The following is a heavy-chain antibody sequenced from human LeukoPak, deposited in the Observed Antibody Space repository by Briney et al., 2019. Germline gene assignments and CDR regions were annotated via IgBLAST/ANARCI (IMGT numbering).Heavy chain of an antibody. Sequence: GSVKVSCKASGYTFISYVMNGVRQATGQGREWMGWMNPNSANTDYVQRFQGGLTLTLDTSIGTAYMELSSLRSEDTAVYYCARERDTALDYWGQGTLVTISS. D-gene: IGHD5-18*01. CDR2: MNPNSANT. CDR1: GYTFISYV. CDR3: ARERDTALDY. V-gene: IGHV1-8*01. J-gene: IGHJ4*02.